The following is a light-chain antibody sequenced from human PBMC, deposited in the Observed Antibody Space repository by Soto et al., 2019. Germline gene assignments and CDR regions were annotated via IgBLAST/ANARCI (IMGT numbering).Light chain of an antibody. J-gene: IGKJ1*01. CDR1: QIVLYSSNNKNY. CDR2: WAS. V-gene: IGKV4-1*01. Sequence: DIVMTQSPDSLAVSLGERATINCKSSQIVLYSSNNKNYLAWYQQKPGQPPKLLIYWASTRESGVPDRFSGSGYGTDFTLTTSSLQAEDVAVYYCQQYYSTPTFGQGTKADIK. CDR3: QQYYSTPT.